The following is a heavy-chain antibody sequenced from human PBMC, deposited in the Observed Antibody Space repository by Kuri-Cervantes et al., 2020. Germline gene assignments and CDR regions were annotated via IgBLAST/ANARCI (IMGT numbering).Heavy chain of an antibody. CDR1: GYSFTSYW. CDR3: ARRKQLVLDAFDI. J-gene: IGHJ3*02. V-gene: IGHV5-51*01. CDR2: IYPGDSDT. Sequence: GESLKISCKGSGYSFTSYWIGWVRQMPGKGLEWMGIIYPGDSDTRYSPSFQGQVTISADKSISTAYLQWSSLKASDTAMHYCARRKQLVLDAFDIWGQGTMVTVSS. D-gene: IGHD6-13*01.